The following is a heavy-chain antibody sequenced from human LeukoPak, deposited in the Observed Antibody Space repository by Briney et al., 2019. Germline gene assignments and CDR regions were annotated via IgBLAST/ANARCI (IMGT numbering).Heavy chain of an antibody. CDR2: ISTTGSTI. J-gene: IGHJ5*02. D-gene: IGHD6-6*01. CDR3: ARAARVAARPCWFDP. V-gene: IGHV3-48*03. Sequence: GGSLRLSCAASGFTFSSHTFNWVRQAPGKGLEWLSYISTTGSTIYYAGSVKGRFTISRDNAKNSLYLQMNSLRAEDTAVYYCARAARVAARPCWFDPWGQGTLVTVSS. CDR1: GFTFSSHT.